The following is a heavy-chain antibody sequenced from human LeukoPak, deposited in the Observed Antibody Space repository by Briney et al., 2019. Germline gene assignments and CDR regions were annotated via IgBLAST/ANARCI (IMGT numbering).Heavy chain of an antibody. CDR2: FDPEDGET. CDR3: ATDRRGAFHFDN. V-gene: IGHV1-24*01. J-gene: IGHJ4*02. CDR1: GYTLTELS. Sequence: ASVKVSCKVSGYTLTELSMHWVRQAPGKGLEWMGGFDPEDGETIYAQKFQGRVTMTEDTSTDTAYMELSSLRSEDTAVYYCATDRRGAFHFDNWGQGTLVTVSS. D-gene: IGHD1-26*01.